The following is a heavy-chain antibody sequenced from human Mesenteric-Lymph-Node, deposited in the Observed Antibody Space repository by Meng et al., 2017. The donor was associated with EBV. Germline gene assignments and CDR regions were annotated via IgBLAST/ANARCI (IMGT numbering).Heavy chain of an antibody. Sequence: QVQLVHSGPEVQKPGASVKVSCKTSGYTFLTYLITWVRQAPGQRLEWMGWINNYNGNTNYAQAVQGRVTMTTDTSTDTAYMELRSLTSDDTAVYYCARSYSTSSHFDYWGQGTLVTVAS. CDR1: GYTFLTYL. CDR2: INNYNGNT. D-gene: IGHD6-6*01. V-gene: IGHV1-18*01. J-gene: IGHJ4*02. CDR3: ARSYSTSSHFDY.